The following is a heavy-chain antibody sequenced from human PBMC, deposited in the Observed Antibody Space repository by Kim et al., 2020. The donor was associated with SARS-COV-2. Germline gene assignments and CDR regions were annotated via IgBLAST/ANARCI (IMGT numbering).Heavy chain of an antibody. Sequence: GGSLRLSCAASGFTFSSYAMSWVRQAPGKGLEWVSAISGSGGSTYYADSVKGRFTISRDNSKNTLYLQMNSLRAEDTAVYYCAKDRVTIFGVTTDYYYGMDVWGQGTTVTVSS. V-gene: IGHV3-23*01. CDR3: AKDRVTIFGVTTDYYYGMDV. CDR2: ISGSGGST. J-gene: IGHJ6*02. D-gene: IGHD3-3*01. CDR1: GFTFSSYA.